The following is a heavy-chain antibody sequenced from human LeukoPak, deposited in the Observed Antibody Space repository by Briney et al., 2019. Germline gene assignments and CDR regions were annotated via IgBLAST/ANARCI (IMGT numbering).Heavy chain of an antibody. V-gene: IGHV3-23*01. J-gene: IGHJ3*02. CDR1: GFTFSSYA. D-gene: IGHD3-3*01. CDR3: ARERSITIFGVVSPDGAFDI. CDR2: ISGSGGST. Sequence: GGSLRLSCAASGFTFSSYAMSWVRQAPGKGLEWVSAISGSGGSTYYADSVKGRFTISRDNSKNTLYLQMNSLRAEDTAVYYCARERSITIFGVVSPDGAFDIWVQGTMVTVSS.